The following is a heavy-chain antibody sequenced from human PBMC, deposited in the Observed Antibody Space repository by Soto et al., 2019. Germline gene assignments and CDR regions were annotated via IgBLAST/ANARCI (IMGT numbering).Heavy chain of an antibody. Sequence: GGSLRLSCAASGCTFSSYAMSWVRQAPGKGLEWASAISGSGGSTYYADSVKGRFTISRDNSKNTLYLQMNSLRAEDTAVYYCAKAPTGYYYYYYMDVWGKGTTVTVSS. J-gene: IGHJ6*03. CDR2: ISGSGGST. V-gene: IGHV3-23*01. CDR1: GCTFSSYA. CDR3: AKAPTGYYYYYYMDV.